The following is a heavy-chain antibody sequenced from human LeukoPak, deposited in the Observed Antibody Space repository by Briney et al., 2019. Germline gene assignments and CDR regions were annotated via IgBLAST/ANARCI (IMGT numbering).Heavy chain of an antibody. V-gene: IGHV3-33*01. CDR2: IAYDGSRA. J-gene: IGHJ4*02. Sequence: AGGSQRLSCAGSGFTFGGYGMHWSRQTPGKGLEWVAVIAYDGSRAFYADSVKGRFTISRDNSKNTMSVQMDDLRAEDTAVYYCTRYNNDHFDYWGQGTLVTVSS. D-gene: IGHD1-14*01. CDR1: GFTFGGYG. CDR3: TRYNNDHFDY.